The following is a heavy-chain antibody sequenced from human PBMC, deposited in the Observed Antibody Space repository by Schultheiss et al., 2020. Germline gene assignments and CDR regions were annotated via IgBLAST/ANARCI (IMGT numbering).Heavy chain of an antibody. CDR1: GGSISSGSYY. J-gene: IGHJ5*02. CDR2: IYYSGST. V-gene: IGHV4-31*03. CDR3: ARGIVVVTANPWFDP. D-gene: IGHD2-21*02. Sequence: SETLSLTCTVSGGSISSGSYYWSWIRQPAGKGLEWIGYIYYSGSTYYNPSLKSRVTISVDTSKNQFSLKLSSVTAADTAVYYCARGIVVVTANPWFDPWGQGTLVTVSS.